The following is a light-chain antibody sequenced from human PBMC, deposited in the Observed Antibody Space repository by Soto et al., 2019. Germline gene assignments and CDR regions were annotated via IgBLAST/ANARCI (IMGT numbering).Light chain of an antibody. V-gene: IGKV1-39*01. Sequence: DIQMTQSPSSLSASVGDRVTITCRASQSISNYLNWYQQKPGKAPKLLIYAASSLQSGVPSRFSRSGSRTDFTLTISSLPPEDFATYSCQQSYTTLYTFGPGNNVDI. CDR2: AAS. J-gene: IGKJ3*01. CDR3: QQSYTTLYT. CDR1: QSISNY.